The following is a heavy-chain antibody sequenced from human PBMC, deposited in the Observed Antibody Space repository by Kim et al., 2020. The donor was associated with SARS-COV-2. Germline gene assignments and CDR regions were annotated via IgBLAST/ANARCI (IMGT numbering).Heavy chain of an antibody. D-gene: IGHD3-22*01. CDR1: GFTFSTSN. Sequence: GGSLRLSCAASGFTFSTSNMNWVRQAPGEGLEWVSFISSSSTYIYYGDSMKGRFTISRDNAKNSLYLQMNSLRAEDTAVYYCARDSPKAADSRWGQGTLDTVSP. CDR3: ARDSPKAADSR. CDR2: ISSSSTYI. V-gene: IGHV3-21*01. J-gene: IGHJ4*02.